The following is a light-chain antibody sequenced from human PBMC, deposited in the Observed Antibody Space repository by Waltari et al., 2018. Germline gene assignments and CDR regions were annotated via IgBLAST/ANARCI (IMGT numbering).Light chain of an antibody. J-gene: IGKJ2*01. V-gene: IGKV1-5*03. Sequence: DIQMTQSPSTLSASVGDRVTITCRARQSVSSWLAWYPQKPGKAPKRLVYKASTLETGVPSRVSGSGSGTEFTLTISSLQPDDFATYYCQQYNGYSPMYTFGQGTKLEI. CDR1: QSVSSW. CDR2: KAS. CDR3: QQYNGYSPMYT.